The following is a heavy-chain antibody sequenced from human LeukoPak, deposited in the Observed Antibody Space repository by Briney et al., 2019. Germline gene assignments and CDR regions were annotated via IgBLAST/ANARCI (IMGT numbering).Heavy chain of an antibody. CDR3: ARGKAPAAFEL. J-gene: IGHJ5*02. CDR1: GGSISSYY. D-gene: IGHD2-2*01. Sequence: PSETLSLTCTVSGGSISSYYWSWIRQPPGKGLEWIGYIYYSGSTNYNPSLKSRVTISVDTSKNQFSLKLSSVTAADTAVYYCARGKAPAAFELWGQGTLVTVSS. V-gene: IGHV4-59*01. CDR2: IYYSGST.